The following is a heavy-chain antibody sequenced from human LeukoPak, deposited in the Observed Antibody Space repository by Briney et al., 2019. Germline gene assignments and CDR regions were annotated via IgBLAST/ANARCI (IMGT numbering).Heavy chain of an antibody. Sequence: PSETLSLTCTVSGGSISSYYWSWIRQPPGKGLEWTGYIYYSGSTNYNPSLKSRVAISVDTSKNQFSLKLSSVTAADTAVYYCARGNYWFDPWGQGTLVTVSS. J-gene: IGHJ5*02. V-gene: IGHV4-59*01. CDR1: GGSISSYY. CDR2: IYYSGST. CDR3: ARGNYWFDP.